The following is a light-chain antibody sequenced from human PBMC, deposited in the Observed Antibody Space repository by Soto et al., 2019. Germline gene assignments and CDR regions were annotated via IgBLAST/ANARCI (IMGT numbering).Light chain of an antibody. CDR2: DVS. Sequence: QSVLTQPASVSGSPGQSITISCTGTSSDVGAYNYVSWYQQEPGKAPKLMIHDVSNRPSGVSNRFSGSKSGNTASLTISGLQAEDEADYYCSSYTSSDTNVFGTGTKLT. V-gene: IGLV2-14*03. CDR1: SSDVGAYNY. J-gene: IGLJ1*01. CDR3: SSYTSSDTNV.